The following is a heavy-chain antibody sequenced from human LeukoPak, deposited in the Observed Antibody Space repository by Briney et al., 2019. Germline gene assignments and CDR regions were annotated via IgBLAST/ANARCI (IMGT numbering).Heavy chain of an antibody. CDR1: GGSISSSSYY. CDR2: IYYSGST. Sequence: PSETLSLTCTVSGGSISSSSYYWSWIRQPPGKGLEWIGYIYYSGSTNYNPSLKSRVTISVDTSKNQFSLKLSSVTAADTAVYYCARGSIAARLDYWGQGTLVTVSS. D-gene: IGHD6-6*01. J-gene: IGHJ4*02. CDR3: ARGSIAARLDY. V-gene: IGHV4-61*01.